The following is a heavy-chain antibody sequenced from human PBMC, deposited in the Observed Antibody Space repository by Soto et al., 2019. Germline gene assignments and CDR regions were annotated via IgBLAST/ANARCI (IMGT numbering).Heavy chain of an antibody. V-gene: IGHV1-18*01. Sequence: QVQLVQSGAEVKKPGASVKVSCKASGYTFTSYGISWVRQAPGQGLEWMGWTSAYNGNTNYAQKLQGRVTMTTDTSTSTAYMEQRSLRSDDTAVYYCARRQWLVGGYYYGMDVWGQGTTVTVSS. CDR3: ARRQWLVGGYYYGMDV. D-gene: IGHD6-19*01. J-gene: IGHJ6*02. CDR2: TSAYNGNT. CDR1: GYTFTSYG.